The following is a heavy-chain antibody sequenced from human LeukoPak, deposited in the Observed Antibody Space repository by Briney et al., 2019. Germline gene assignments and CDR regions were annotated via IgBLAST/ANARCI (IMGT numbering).Heavy chain of an antibody. CDR3: ARRGFRIAAAGTPNWFDP. J-gene: IGHJ5*02. D-gene: IGHD6-13*01. CDR2: INPNSGGT. CDR1: GYTFTGYY. V-gene: IGHV1-2*02. Sequence: ASVKVSCKASGYTFTGYYMHWVRQAPGQGLEWMGWINPNSGGTNYAQKFQGRVTMTRDTSISTAYMELSRLRSDDTAVYCCARRGFRIAAAGTPNWFDPWGQGTLVTVSS.